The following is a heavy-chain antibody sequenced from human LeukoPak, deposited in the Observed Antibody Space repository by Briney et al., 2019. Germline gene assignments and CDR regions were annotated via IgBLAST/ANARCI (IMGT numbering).Heavy chain of an antibody. J-gene: IGHJ6*02. CDR2: ISYDGSNK. CDR3: AKTFYDFWSGYYSYGMDV. V-gene: IGHV3-30*18. Sequence: GRSLRLSCAASGFTFSSYGMHWVRQAPGKGLEWVAVISYDGSNKYYADSVKGRFTISRDNSKNTLYLQMNSLRAEDTAVYYCAKTFYDFWSGYYSYGMDVWGQGTTVTVSS. CDR1: GFTFSSYG. D-gene: IGHD3-3*01.